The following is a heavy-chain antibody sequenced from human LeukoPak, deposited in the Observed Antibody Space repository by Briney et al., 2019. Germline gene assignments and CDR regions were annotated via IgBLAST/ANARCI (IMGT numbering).Heavy chain of an antibody. CDR2: IIPIFGTA. V-gene: IGHV1-69*01. D-gene: IGHD3-9*01. J-gene: IGHJ5*02. Sequence: SVKVSCKASGGTFSSYAISWVRQAPGQGLEWMGGIIPIFGTANYAQKFQGRVTITADESTSTACMELSSLRSEDTAVYYCARYYDILTGSHNWFDPWGQGTLVTVSS. CDR3: ARYYDILTGSHNWFDP. CDR1: GGTFSSYA.